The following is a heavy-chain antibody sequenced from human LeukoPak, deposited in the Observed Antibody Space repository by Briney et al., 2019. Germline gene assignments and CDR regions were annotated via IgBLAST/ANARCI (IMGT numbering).Heavy chain of an antibody. Sequence: SETLSLTCTVSGGSISSYYWSWIRQPPGKGLEWIGYIYYSGSTNYNPSLKSRVTISVDTSKNQFSLKLSSVTAADTAVYYCARGRPGRVVVAPFDYWGQGTLVTVSS. J-gene: IGHJ4*02. CDR1: GGSISSYY. D-gene: IGHD2-15*01. V-gene: IGHV4-59*01. CDR3: ARGRPGRVVVAPFDY. CDR2: IYYSGST.